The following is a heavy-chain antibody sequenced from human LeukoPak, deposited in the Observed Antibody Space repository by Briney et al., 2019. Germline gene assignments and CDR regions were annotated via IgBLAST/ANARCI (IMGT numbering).Heavy chain of an antibody. Sequence: PGGSLRLSCAASGFTFSRYSINWVRQAPGKGLEWISYISAGGSTMYYADSVKGRFTISRDNAKSALYLQVSSLGDEDTAVYYCARGGYDWGQGTLVTVSS. CDR3: ARGGYD. J-gene: IGHJ4*02. CDR1: GFTFSRYS. CDR2: ISAGGSTM. D-gene: IGHD1-1*01. V-gene: IGHV3-48*02.